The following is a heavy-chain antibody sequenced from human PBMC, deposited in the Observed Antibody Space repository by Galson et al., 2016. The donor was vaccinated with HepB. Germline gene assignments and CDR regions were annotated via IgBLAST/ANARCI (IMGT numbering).Heavy chain of an antibody. J-gene: IGHJ6*02. CDR2: VTSSGSYT. CDR1: GFTFTSYS. V-gene: IGHV3-21*01. CDR3: ARDAAYFYGMDV. Sequence: SLRLSCAGSGFTFTSYSINWVRQAPGRGLEWISTVTSSGSYTYYADSVKGRFTISRDNAKNSVYLQMNSLRAEDTAVYYCARDAAYFYGMDVWGQGTTVTASS.